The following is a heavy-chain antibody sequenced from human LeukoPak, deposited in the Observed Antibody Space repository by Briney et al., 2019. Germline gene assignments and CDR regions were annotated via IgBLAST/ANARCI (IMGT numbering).Heavy chain of an antibody. CDR2: IYHSGST. J-gene: IGHJ3*02. CDR1: GGSISSGGYS. CDR3: ARSGWALDAFDI. Sequence: PSETLSLTCAVSGGSISSGGYSWSWIRQPPGKGLEWIGYIYHSGSTYYNPSLKSRVTILVDRSKNQFSLKLSSVTAADTAVYYCARSGWALDAFDIWGQGTMVTVSS. D-gene: IGHD6-19*01. V-gene: IGHV4-30-2*01.